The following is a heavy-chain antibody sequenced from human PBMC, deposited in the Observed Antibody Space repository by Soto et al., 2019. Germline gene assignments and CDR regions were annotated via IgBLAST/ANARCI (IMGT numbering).Heavy chain of an antibody. J-gene: IGHJ5*02. V-gene: IGHV4-39*01. Sequence: SETLSLTCTVSGGSISSSSYYWGWIRQPPGKGLEWIGSIYYSGSTYYNPSLKSRVTISVDTSKNQFSLKLSSVTAADTAVYYCARRRITMVRGVIIEGNWFDPWGQGTLVTVSS. CDR3: ARRRITMVRGVIIEGNWFDP. CDR2: IYYSGST. D-gene: IGHD3-10*01. CDR1: GGSISSSSYY.